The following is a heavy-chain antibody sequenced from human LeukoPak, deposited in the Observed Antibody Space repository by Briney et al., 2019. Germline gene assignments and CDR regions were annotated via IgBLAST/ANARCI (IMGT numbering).Heavy chain of an antibody. D-gene: IGHD2-15*01. J-gene: IGHJ4*02. CDR1: GFTVSSNY. CDR3: ARLSGGSFDY. V-gene: IGHV3-53*01. CDR2: IYSGGST. Sequence: GGSLRLSCAAPGFTVSSNYMSWVRQAPGKGLEWVSVIYSGGSTYYADSVKGRFTISRDNSKNTLYLQMNSLRAEDTAVYYCARLSGGSFDYWGQGTLVTVSS.